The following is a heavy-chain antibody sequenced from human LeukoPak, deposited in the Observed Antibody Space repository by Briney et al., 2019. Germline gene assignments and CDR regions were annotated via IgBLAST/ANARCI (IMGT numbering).Heavy chain of an antibody. Sequence: SVKVSCRASGGTFSSYAISWVRQAPGQGLEWMGGIIPIFGTANYAQKFQGRVTITTDESTSTAYMELSSLRSEDTAVYYCARGNIAVPGTPYYFEYWGQGTLVTVSS. CDR1: GGTFSSYA. V-gene: IGHV1-69*05. CDR2: IIPIFGTA. CDR3: ARGNIAVPGTPYYFEY. J-gene: IGHJ4*02. D-gene: IGHD6-19*01.